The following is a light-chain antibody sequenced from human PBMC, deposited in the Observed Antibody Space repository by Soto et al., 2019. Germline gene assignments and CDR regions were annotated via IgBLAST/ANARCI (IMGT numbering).Light chain of an antibody. Sequence: IGMTQSPGTVSVFPGERVTLSCRASQSVSSNHLAWYQQKPGQAPRLLIYGGSSRATGIPVRFSGSGSETDFTLTITRLEPEDFAVYYCQQYSSSRTFGQGTKVDIK. V-gene: IGKV3-20*01. CDR2: GGS. CDR3: QQYSSSRT. J-gene: IGKJ1*01. CDR1: QSVSSNH.